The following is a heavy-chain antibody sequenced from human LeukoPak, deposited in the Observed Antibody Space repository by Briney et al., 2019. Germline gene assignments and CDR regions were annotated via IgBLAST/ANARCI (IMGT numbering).Heavy chain of an antibody. Sequence: GASVKVSCKASGYTFTGYYMHWGRQAPRQGLEWRGWINPNSGGANYAQKFQGRLTMTRDTPISTAYIELSRLRSDDTAVYYCARELSSGWYVKSDYYYSYMDVWGKGPTVTVSS. D-gene: IGHD6-19*01. CDR2: INPNSGGA. CDR1: GYTFTGYY. J-gene: IGHJ6*03. CDR3: ARELSSGWYVKSDYYYSYMDV. V-gene: IGHV1-2*02.